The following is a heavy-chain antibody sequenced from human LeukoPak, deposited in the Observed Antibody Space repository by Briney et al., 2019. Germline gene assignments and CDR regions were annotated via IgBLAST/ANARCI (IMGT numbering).Heavy chain of an antibody. V-gene: IGHV3-33*01. CDR1: GFTFSSYG. Sequence: PGGSLRLSCAASGFTFSSYGMHWVRQAPGKGLEWVAVIWYDGSNKYYADSVKGRFTISRDNSKNTLYLQMNSLRAEDTAVYYCARESCTYYYDSSGEKHFDYWGQGTLVTVSS. CDR2: IWYDGSNK. CDR3: ARESCTYYYDSSGEKHFDY. D-gene: IGHD3-22*01. J-gene: IGHJ4*02.